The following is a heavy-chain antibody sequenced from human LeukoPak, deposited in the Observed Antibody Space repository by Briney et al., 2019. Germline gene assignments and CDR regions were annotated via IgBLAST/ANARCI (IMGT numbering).Heavy chain of an antibody. CDR1: GFTFSSYS. CDR3: ARGHSDAFDI. J-gene: IGHJ3*02. V-gene: IGHV3-21*01. CDR2: ISSSTNYI. D-gene: IGHD2-21*01. Sequence: AGSLRLSCAASGFTFSSYSMNWVRQAPGKGLECVSSISSSTNYIYYPDSVKGRFTISRDNAKNSLYLQMNSLRAEDTAVYYCARGHSDAFDIWGQGTMVTVSS.